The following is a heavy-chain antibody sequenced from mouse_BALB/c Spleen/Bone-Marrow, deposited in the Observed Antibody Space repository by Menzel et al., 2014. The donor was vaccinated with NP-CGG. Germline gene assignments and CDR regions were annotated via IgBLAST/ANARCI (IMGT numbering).Heavy chain of an antibody. Sequence: EVQGVESGAELVKPGASVKLSYTASGFNIXDTYIHWVKQRPEQGLEWIGGIDPANGNTKYDPKFQGKATITADTSSNTAYLQLSSLTSEDTAVYYCARDYGRTAWFAYWGQGTLVTVSA. CDR2: IDPANGNT. CDR1: GFNIXDTY. CDR3: ARDYGRTAWFAY. V-gene: IGHV14-3*02. J-gene: IGHJ3*01. D-gene: IGHD1-1*01.